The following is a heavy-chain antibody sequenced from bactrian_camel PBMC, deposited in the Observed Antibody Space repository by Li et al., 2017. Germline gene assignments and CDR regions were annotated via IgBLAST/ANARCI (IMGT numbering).Heavy chain of an antibody. J-gene: IGHJ6*01. D-gene: IGHD5*01. CDR3: AADPPRAWGRCRGDFGY. CDR2: IRTDEMT. V-gene: IGHV3S53*01. CDR1: GYGHITKC. Sequence: HVQPVESGGGSVTAGGSLRLSCSPSGYGHITKCMGWFRQSPGKEHERVAMIRTDEMTTYADSVKGRFTISKDNAENILYLQMNNLKPEDTAMYYCAADPPRAWGRCRGDFGYWGQGTQVTVS.